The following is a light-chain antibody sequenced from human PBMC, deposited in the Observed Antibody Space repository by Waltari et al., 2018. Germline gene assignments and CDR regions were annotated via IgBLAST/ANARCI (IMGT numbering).Light chain of an antibody. CDR1: QSIGSW. J-gene: IGKJ4*01. CDR3: QQYNTYST. CDR2: QAS. V-gene: IGKV1-5*03. Sequence: DIQMTQSPPTLSASVGDRVTITCRASQSIGSWLAWYQQKPGKAPKHLIYQASILGSGVPSRLSGRGSGTDFTLTISSLQPDDFATYYCQQYNTYSTFGGGTKVEIK.